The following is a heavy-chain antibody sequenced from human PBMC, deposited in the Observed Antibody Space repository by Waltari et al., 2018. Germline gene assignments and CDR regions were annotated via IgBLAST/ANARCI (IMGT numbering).Heavy chain of an antibody. Sequence: EVQLVESGGGLVQPGGSLRLSCAASGFTFSSYEMNWVRQAPGKGLEWVSYISSSGSTIYYADSVKGRFTISRDNAKNSLYLQMNSLRAEDTAVYYCARDSYDFWSGSVANWFDPWGQGTLVTVSS. V-gene: IGHV3-48*03. CDR2: ISSSGSTI. CDR3: ARDSYDFWSGSVANWFDP. J-gene: IGHJ5*02. CDR1: GFTFSSYE. D-gene: IGHD3-3*01.